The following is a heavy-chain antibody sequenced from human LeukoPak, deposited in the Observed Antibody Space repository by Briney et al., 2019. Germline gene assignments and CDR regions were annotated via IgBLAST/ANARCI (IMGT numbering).Heavy chain of an antibody. J-gene: IGHJ5*02. Sequence: ASVKVSCKASGYTFTGYYMHWVRQAPGQRLEWMGWINAGNGNTKYSQKFQGRVTITRDTSASTAYMELSSLRSEDTAVYYCAREGETYYYDSSGYYQVDWFDPWGQGTLVTVSS. CDR1: GYTFTGYY. CDR3: AREGETYYYDSSGYYQVDWFDP. D-gene: IGHD3-22*01. V-gene: IGHV1-3*01. CDR2: INAGNGNT.